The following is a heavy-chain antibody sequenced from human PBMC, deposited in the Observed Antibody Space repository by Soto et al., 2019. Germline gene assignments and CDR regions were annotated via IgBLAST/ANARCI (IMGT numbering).Heavy chain of an antibody. V-gene: IGHV3-7*01. CDR2: IKQDGSDR. CDR1: KFTFGDYW. Sequence: GVSLRLSCAVPKFTFGDYWMSWVRQAPGKGLEWVSNIKQDGSDRNYADSVKGRFTISRDYAGNSMYLQMNSLRAEDTAVYYCASLSYGQLRYFDNWGQGALVTVSS. CDR3: ASLSYGQLRYFDN. D-gene: IGHD3-16*02. J-gene: IGHJ4*02.